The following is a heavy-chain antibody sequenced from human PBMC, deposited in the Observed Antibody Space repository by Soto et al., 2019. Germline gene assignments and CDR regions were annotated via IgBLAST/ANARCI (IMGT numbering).Heavy chain of an antibody. D-gene: IGHD1-26*01. CDR2: IYESGRT. CDR3: ARGDRYSGSFSDYFDP. CDR1: GGSMRNYF. V-gene: IGHV4-59*12. Sequence: PSETLSLTCTVSGGSMRNYFWTWIRQPPGKGPEWIGYIYESGRTYYKPSLKSRASISMDKSRNQFSVRLTSVTAADTAVYFCARGDRYSGSFSDYFDPWGQGTLVTVSS. J-gene: IGHJ5*02.